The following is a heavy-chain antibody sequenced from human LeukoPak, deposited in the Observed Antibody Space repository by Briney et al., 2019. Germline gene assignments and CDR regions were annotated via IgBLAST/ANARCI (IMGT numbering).Heavy chain of an antibody. J-gene: IGHJ4*02. CDR2: IYWDGDR. D-gene: IGHD2-2*01. Sequence: SGPTLVNPPQALTLTFTFSGLSLSTPGVGVAWIRQPPGKALEWLALIYWDGDRRYSPSLKSRLTITKDTSKNQVVLTMTNMDPVDTATYYCAYTPQLNYWGQGTLVTVSS. CDR1: GLSLSTPGVG. V-gene: IGHV2-5*02. CDR3: AYTPQLNY.